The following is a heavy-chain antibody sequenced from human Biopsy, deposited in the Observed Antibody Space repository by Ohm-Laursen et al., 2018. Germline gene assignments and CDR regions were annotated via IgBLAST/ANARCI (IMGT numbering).Heavy chain of an antibody. Sequence: GTLSLTCNVSGGDITNYYWSWTRQPAGKGLEWIGRIYHGGSTNYNPSLKSRVTMSVDTSKKQLSLRMMSVTAAGTAMYYCASVVLGPTNDAFDLWGQGTMVVVSS. J-gene: IGHJ3*01. CDR1: GGDITNYY. CDR2: IYHGGST. D-gene: IGHD3-22*01. CDR3: ASVVLGPTNDAFDL. V-gene: IGHV4-4*07.